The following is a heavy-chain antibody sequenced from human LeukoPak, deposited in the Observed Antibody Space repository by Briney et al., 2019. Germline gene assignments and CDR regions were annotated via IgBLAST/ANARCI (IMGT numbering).Heavy chain of an antibody. CDR3: ARGPSGYHNT. Sequence: GGSLRLSCAASGFTFSSYGMHWVRQAPGKGLEWVAFIRYDGSNKYDADSVKGRFTISRDNSKNTLYLQMNSLRAEDTAVYYCARGPSGYHNTGGQGTLVTVSS. J-gene: IGHJ4*02. CDR2: IRYDGSNK. V-gene: IGHV3-30*02. D-gene: IGHD5-12*01. CDR1: GFTFSSYG.